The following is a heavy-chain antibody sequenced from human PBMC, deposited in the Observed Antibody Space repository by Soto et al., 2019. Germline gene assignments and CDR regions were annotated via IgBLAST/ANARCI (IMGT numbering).Heavy chain of an antibody. CDR3: AGSIVVVVAATWFDP. CDR2: ISYDGSNK. J-gene: IGHJ5*02. Sequence: GGSLRLSCAASGFTFSSYGMHWVRQAPGKGLEWVAVISYDGSNKYYADSVKGRFTISRDNSKNTLYLQMNSLRAEDTAVYYCAGSIVVVVAATWFDPWGQGTLVTVSS. D-gene: IGHD2-15*01. CDR1: GFTFSSYG. V-gene: IGHV3-30*03.